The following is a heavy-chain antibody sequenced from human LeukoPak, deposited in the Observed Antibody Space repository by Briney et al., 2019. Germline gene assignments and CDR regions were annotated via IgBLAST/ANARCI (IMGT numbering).Heavy chain of an antibody. CDR3: VRDGGVSGYDLLDY. CDR1: GFTFSNYW. V-gene: IGHV3-7*01. CDR2: INQDGSEE. J-gene: IGHJ4*02. D-gene: IGHD5-12*01. Sequence: PGGSLRLSCAASGFTFSNYWMTWVRQAPGKGLEWVAHINQDGSEEHYMDSVKARFTISRDNAKNSLSLHMNSLRAEDTAVYYCVRDGGVSGYDLLDYWGQGTLVTVSS.